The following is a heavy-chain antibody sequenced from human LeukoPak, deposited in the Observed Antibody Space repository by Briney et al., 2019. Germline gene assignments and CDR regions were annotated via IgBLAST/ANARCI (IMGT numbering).Heavy chain of an antibody. J-gene: IGHJ4*02. V-gene: IGHV5-51*01. Sequence: GQSLQISCKGSGYNFTSYWNAWVRQMPQKRLECMGIIYPGDSDTRYSPSFQGQVTISANKSTRTAHLQWSSLKASDTAMYYCARRYDRSGQAGYWGQGTLVTVSS. CDR1: GYNFTSYW. CDR2: IYPGDSDT. D-gene: IGHD3-22*01. CDR3: ARRYDRSGQAGY.